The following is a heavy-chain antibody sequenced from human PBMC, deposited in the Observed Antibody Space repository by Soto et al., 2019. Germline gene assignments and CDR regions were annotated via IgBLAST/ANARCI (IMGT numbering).Heavy chain of an antibody. D-gene: IGHD6-13*01. CDR3: ERERRSWSNWFDP. CDR2: IYYSGST. Sequence: PSETLSLTCTVSGGSVSSGSYYWSWIRQPPGKGLEWIGYIYYSGSTNYNPSLKSRVTISVDTSKNQFSLKLSSVTAADTAVYYCERERRSWSNWFDPWGQGTLVTVSS. V-gene: IGHV4-61*01. J-gene: IGHJ5*02. CDR1: GGSVSSGSYY.